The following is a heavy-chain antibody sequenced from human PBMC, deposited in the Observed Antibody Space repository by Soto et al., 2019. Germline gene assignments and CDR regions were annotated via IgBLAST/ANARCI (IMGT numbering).Heavy chain of an antibody. Sequence: EVQLVESGGGLVKPGGSLRLSCAASGFTFSNAWMSWVRQAPGKGLEWVGRIKSKTDGGTADCTAPVKGRFTISRDNSKSTLYLKMNRLKTEDTAVYYCNARMITFGRVIEDFDYWGQGTLVTVSS. D-gene: IGHD3-16*02. CDR3: NARMITFGRVIEDFDY. CDR1: GFTFSNAW. J-gene: IGHJ4*02. CDR2: IKSKTDGGTA. V-gene: IGHV3-15*01.